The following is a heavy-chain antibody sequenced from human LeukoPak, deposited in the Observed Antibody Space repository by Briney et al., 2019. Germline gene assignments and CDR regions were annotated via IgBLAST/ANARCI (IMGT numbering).Heavy chain of an antibody. J-gene: IGHJ6*03. CDR1: GGSFSGYY. CDR3: ARGRRGRSQYYMDV. CDR2: ISHSGST. Sequence: SETLSLTCAVYGGSFSGYYWSWIRQPPGEGLEWIGEISHSGSTNYNPSLKSRVTISVDTSKNQFSLKLSSVTAADTAVYYCARGRRGRSQYYMDVWGKGTTVTVSS. V-gene: IGHV4-34*01. D-gene: IGHD3-16*01.